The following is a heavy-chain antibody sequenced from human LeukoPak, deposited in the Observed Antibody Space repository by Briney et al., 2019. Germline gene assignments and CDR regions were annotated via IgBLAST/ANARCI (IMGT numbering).Heavy chain of an antibody. CDR1: GFTFSSSA. CDR2: ISASGGST. D-gene: IGHD1-26*01. CDR3: ANPRVGELLSNDAFDI. Sequence: GRSLRLSCAASGFTFSSSAMSWVRQVPGKGLEWVSGISASGGSTSYADSVRGRFTISRDNSKNTLYLQMNSLRAEDTAVYYCANPRVGELLSNDAFDIWGQGTMVTVSS. J-gene: IGHJ3*02. V-gene: IGHV3-23*01.